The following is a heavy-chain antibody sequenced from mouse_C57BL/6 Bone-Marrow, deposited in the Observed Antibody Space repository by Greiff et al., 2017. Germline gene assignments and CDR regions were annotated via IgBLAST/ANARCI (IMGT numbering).Heavy chain of an antibody. D-gene: IGHD4-1*02. V-gene: IGHV1-81*01. J-gene: IGHJ3*01. CDR3: ARTTGSWFAY. CDR2: IYPRSGNT. CDR1: GYTFTSYG. Sequence: QVQLQQSGAELARPGASVKLSCKASGYTFTSYGISWVKQRPGQGLEWIGEIYPRSGNTYYNEKFKGKATLTADKSSSTAYMELRSLTSEDSAVYFCARTTGSWFAYWGQGTLVTVSA.